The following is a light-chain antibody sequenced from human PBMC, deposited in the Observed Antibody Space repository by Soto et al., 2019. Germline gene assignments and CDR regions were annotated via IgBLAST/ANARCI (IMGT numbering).Light chain of an antibody. CDR1: QGISNY. V-gene: IGKV1-27*01. CDR2: AAS. Sequence: DIQMTQSPSSLSASVGDRVTITCRASQGISNYLAWYQQKAGKVPQRLIYAASTLHSGVPSRFSGSGSGTDFTLTISSLQSEDIATYYCQNYDSAPYTFGQGTKXXIK. J-gene: IGKJ2*01. CDR3: QNYDSAPYT.